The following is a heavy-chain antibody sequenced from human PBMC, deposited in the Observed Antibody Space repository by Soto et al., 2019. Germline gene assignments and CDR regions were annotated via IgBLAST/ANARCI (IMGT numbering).Heavy chain of an antibody. CDR3: AGDEGYYYSGVDV. CDR2: IYPSGNT. V-gene: IGHV4-4*07. CDR1: GGSISSYY. J-gene: IGHJ6*02. Sequence: SETLSLTCAVSGGSISSYYWSWIRQTAGKGLEWIGRIYPSGNTNYNPSLKSRVTMSIDTSKNQLSLKLRSVTAADTAVYFCAGDEGYYYSGVDVWGHVTEVTVYS.